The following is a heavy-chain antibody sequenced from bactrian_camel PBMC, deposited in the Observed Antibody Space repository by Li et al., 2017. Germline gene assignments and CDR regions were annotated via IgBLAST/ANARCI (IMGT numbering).Heavy chain of an antibody. CDR1: GSRTYSEYH. D-gene: IGHD1*01. V-gene: IGHV3S53*01. Sequence: HVQLVESGGGSVRGGGSLKLFCTYSGSRTYSEYHMGWFRQAPGKEREGVAAIHSSGSTIYADSVQGRFTISQDNAKNTLYLQMDSLKPEDTGMYFCAVKLGLMDISTLMGGKDYYAMDYWGKGTQVTVS. J-gene: IGHJ7*01. CDR2: IHSSGST.